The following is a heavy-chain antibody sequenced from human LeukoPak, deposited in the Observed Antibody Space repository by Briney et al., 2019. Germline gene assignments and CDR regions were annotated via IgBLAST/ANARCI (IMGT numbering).Heavy chain of an antibody. CDR1: GGSISSSSYS. Sequence: SETLSLTCTVSGGSISSSSYSWGWIRQPPGKGLEWIGSIYYSGSTYYNPSLKSRVTISVDTSKNQFSLKLSSVTAADTAVYYCAREGLDGDNDYWGQGTLVTVSS. J-gene: IGHJ4*02. D-gene: IGHD4-17*01. V-gene: IGHV4-39*07. CDR2: IYYSGST. CDR3: AREGLDGDNDY.